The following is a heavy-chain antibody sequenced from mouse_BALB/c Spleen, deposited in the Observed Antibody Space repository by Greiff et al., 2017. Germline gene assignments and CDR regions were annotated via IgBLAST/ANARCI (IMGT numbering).Heavy chain of an antibody. CDR1: GFTFSDYY. Sequence: EVQVVESGGGLVKPGGSLKLSCAASGFTFSDYYMYWVRQTPEKRLEWVATISDGGSYTYYPDSVKGRFTISRDNAKNNLYLQMSSLKSEDTAMYYCARDPYYRYDYAMDYWGQGTSVTVSS. D-gene: IGHD2-14*01. CDR2: ISDGGSYT. V-gene: IGHV5-4*02. CDR3: ARDPYYRYDYAMDY. J-gene: IGHJ4*01.